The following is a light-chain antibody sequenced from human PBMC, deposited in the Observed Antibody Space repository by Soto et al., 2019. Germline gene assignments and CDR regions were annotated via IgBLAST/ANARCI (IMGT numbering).Light chain of an antibody. V-gene: IGLV1-47*01. Sequence: QSVLTQPPSASGTPGQRVTISCSGRNSNIGSNYVYWYQQVPGTAPKLLIYTNNQRPSGVPDRFSGSKSATSASLAIGGLRSEDEADYYCAAWDDSLSGWVFGGGTQLTLL. J-gene: IGLJ3*02. CDR3: AAWDDSLSGWV. CDR1: NSNIGSNY. CDR2: TNN.